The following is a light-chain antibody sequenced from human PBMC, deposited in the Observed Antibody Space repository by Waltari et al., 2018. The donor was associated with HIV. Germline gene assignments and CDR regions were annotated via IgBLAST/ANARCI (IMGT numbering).Light chain of an antibody. CDR3: QQFYSSPPT. Sequence: CKSSQSVLSSSNNQNYLTWYQQKPGQPPKLIMYWASTRKSGVPDRFSGSGSGTDFTLTISSLQAEDVAVYYCQQFYSSPPTFGGGTKVEIK. CDR2: WAS. J-gene: IGKJ4*01. CDR1: QSVLSSSNNQNY. V-gene: IGKV4-1*01.